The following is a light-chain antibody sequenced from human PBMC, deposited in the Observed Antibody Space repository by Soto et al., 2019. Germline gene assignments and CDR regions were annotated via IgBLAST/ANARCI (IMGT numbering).Light chain of an antibody. V-gene: IGKV2-28*01. J-gene: IGKJ1*01. CDR1: PSLLHSNGYNY. CDR2: LGS. CDR3: MQPLQSWT. Sequence: QSPLPLPVTPGEPAPISCRSSPSLLHSNGYNYLDWYLQKPGQSPQLLIYLGSNRASGVPDRFSGSGSGTDFTLKISRVEAEDVGVYYCMQPLQSWTFGQGTKVDI.